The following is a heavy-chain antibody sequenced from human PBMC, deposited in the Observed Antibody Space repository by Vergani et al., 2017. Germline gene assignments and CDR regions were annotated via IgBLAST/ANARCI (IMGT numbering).Heavy chain of an antibody. CDR1: GGSFSGYY. V-gene: IGHV4-34*01. CDR2: INHSGST. Sequence: QVQLQQWGAGLLKPSETLSLTCAVYGGSFSGYYWSCIRQPPGKGLELIGEINHSGSTNYNPSLKSRVTISVDTSKNQFSLKLSSVTAAETAVYYCARKRLRVVRGVIITGFKDYWGQGTLVTVSS. CDR3: ARKRLRVVRGVIITGFKDY. D-gene: IGHD3-10*01. J-gene: IGHJ4*02.